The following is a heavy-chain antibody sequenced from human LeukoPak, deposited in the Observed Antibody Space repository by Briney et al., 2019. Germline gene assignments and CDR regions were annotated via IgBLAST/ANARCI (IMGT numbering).Heavy chain of an antibody. V-gene: IGHV5-51*01. J-gene: IGHJ5*02. D-gene: IGHD6-13*01. CDR1: GYSFTSYW. CDR2: IYCGDPDARYSDT. CDR3: ARNGAPGTPNRFFNYFDP. Sequence: GGSLKISCQGFGYSFTSYWIGWVRQMPGRGLEWMGLIYCGDPDARYSDTRYNPSFQGQVTFSVDKSINTAYLHWSSLKASDTAMYYCARNGAPGTPNRFFNYFDPWGQGTLVTVSS.